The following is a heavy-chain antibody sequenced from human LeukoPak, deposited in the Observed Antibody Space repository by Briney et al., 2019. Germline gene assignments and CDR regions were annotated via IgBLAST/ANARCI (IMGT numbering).Heavy chain of an antibody. Sequence: GGSLRLSCAASGLIFRKYGMNWVRQAPGKGLEWVSGIYTNHNTRYADSVKGRFTISRDNSKNTVYLQMDSLRMEDTAVYYCAHLVWEYVGGLDVWGQGTTVTVSS. CDR3: AHLVWEYVGGLDV. D-gene: IGHD3/OR15-3a*01. CDR1: GLIFRKYG. J-gene: IGHJ6*02. CDR2: IYTNHNT. V-gene: IGHV3-23*05.